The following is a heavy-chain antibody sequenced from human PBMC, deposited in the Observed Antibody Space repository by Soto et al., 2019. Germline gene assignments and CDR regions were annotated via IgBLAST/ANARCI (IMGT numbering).Heavy chain of an antibody. D-gene: IGHD3-10*01. CDR1: GFSLGTSGVG. V-gene: IGHV2-5*02. CDR2: IYWDDYK. J-gene: IGHJ4*02. CDR3: AHKGSGLYPLDY. Sequence: QITVKESGHTLVKPTQTLTLTCTFSGFSLGTSGVGVGWIRQPPGKALEWVALIYWDDYKHFSPSLESRLTIIQDTSKNLLVLTMTAMDPVDPATYSCAHKGSGLYPLDYWGPGILVTVSS.